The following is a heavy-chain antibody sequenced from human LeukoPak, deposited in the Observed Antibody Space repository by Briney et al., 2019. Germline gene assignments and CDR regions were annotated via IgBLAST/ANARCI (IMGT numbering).Heavy chain of an antibody. V-gene: IGHV3-74*01. CDR2: IKSDGSST. D-gene: IGHD3-3*01. CDR3: ARLRYNDFWSGHWKYYYYMDV. Sequence: GGSLRPSCAASGFTFSSYWMHWVRQAPGKGLVWVSRIKSDGSSTNYADSVKGRFTISRDNAKNSLYLQMNSLRAEDTALYYCARLRYNDFWSGHWKYYYYMDVWGKGTTVTVSS. J-gene: IGHJ6*03. CDR1: GFTFSSYW.